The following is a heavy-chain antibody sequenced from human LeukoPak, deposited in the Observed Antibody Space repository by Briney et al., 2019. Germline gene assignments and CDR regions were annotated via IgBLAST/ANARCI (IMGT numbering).Heavy chain of an antibody. Sequence: GSLRLSYAASGFTVSDNYMTWVRQPPGKGLEWIGEINHSGSTNYNPSLKSRVTISVDTSKNQFSLKLSSVTAADTAVYYCARSSSGWYGGKFGYWGQGTLVTVSS. CDR3: ARSSSGWYGGKFGY. J-gene: IGHJ4*02. CDR1: GFTVSDNY. CDR2: INHSGST. V-gene: IGHV4-34*01. D-gene: IGHD6-19*01.